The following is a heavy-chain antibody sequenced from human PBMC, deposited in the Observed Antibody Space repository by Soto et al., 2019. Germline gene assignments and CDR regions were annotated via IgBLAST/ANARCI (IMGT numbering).Heavy chain of an antibody. J-gene: IGHJ4*02. CDR2: ITWDGGST. CDR3: AKGGSSYDWVHY. V-gene: IGHV3-43*01. Sequence: EVQLVESGGVVVQPGGTLRLSCAASGFTFDDYTMHWVRQAPGKGLEWVSLITWDGGSTYYADSVKGRFTISRDNSKNSLYLQMNSLRTEDTALYSCAKGGSSYDWVHYWGQGTLVTVSS. D-gene: IGHD5-12*01. CDR1: GFTFDDYT.